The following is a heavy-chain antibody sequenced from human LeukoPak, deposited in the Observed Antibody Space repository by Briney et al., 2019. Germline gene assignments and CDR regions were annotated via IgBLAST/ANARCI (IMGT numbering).Heavy chain of an antibody. Sequence: PSETLSLTCTVSGGSIRSGSYYWSWVRQPAGTGLEWIGRIYTSGSTNYNPSLKSRVTISGDTSKNQFSLKLSSVTAADTAVYFCARGYYDSSGYGDVWYFDYWGQGTLVTVSS. CDR1: GGSIRSGSYY. D-gene: IGHD3-22*01. CDR3: ARGYYDSSGYGDVWYFDY. CDR2: IYTSGST. J-gene: IGHJ4*02. V-gene: IGHV4-61*02.